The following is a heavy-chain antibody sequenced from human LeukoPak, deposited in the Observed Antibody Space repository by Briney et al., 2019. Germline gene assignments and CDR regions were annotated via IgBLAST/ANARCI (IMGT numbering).Heavy chain of an antibody. D-gene: IGHD3-22*01. CDR2: ISYDGSNK. Sequence: GGSLRLSCAASGFTFSSYATHWVRQAPGKGLEWVAVISYDGSNKYYADSVKGRFTTSRDNSKNTLYLQMNSLRAEDTAVYYCAKAEYYYDSSGYYYGKYDAFDIWGQGTMVTVSS. V-gene: IGHV3-30-3*01. J-gene: IGHJ3*02. CDR3: AKAEYYYDSSGYYYGKYDAFDI. CDR1: GFTFSSYA.